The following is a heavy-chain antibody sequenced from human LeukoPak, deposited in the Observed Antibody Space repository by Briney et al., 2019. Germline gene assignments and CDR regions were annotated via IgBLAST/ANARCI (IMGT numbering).Heavy chain of an antibody. J-gene: IGHJ6*03. CDR3: AKRGVVIRVFLVGFHKEAYYFDS. V-gene: IGHV3-23*01. Sequence: GGSLRLSCAVSGITLSNYGMSWVRQAPGKGLEWVAGISDSGGRTNYADSVKGRFTISRDNPKNTLYLQMNSLRAEDTAVYFCAKRGVVIRVFLVGFHKEAYYFDSWGKGTTVTVSS. CDR1: GITLSNYG. D-gene: IGHD3-10*01. CDR2: ISDSGGRT.